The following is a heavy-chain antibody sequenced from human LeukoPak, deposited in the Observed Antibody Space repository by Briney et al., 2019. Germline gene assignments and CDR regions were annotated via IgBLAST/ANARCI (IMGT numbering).Heavy chain of an antibody. CDR2: IKSKTDGGTT. J-gene: IGHJ4*02. D-gene: IGHD6-19*01. CDR1: GFTFSNAW. V-gene: IGHV3-15*01. CDR3: TTGIGAVAGIGVLSSLDY. Sequence: PGGSLRLSCAASGFTFSNAWMSWVRQAPGKGLEWVGRIKSKTDGGTTDYAAPVKGRFTISRDDPKNTLYLQMNSLKTEDTAVYYCTTGIGAVAGIGVLSSLDYWGQGTLVTVSS.